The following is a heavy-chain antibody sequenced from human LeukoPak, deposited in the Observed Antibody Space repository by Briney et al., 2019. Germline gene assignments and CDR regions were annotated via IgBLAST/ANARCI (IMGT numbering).Heavy chain of an antibody. CDR3: AKGRRDILTGYPTGDFDY. CDR1: GFTFSSYA. CDR2: ISGSGGST. D-gene: IGHD3-9*01. J-gene: IGHJ4*02. Sequence: PGGSLRLSCAASGFTFSSYAMSWVRQAPGKGLEWVSAISGSGGSTYYADSVKGRFTISRDNSKNTLYLQMNSLRAEDTAVYYCAKGRRDILTGYPTGDFDYWGRGTLVTVSS. V-gene: IGHV3-23*01.